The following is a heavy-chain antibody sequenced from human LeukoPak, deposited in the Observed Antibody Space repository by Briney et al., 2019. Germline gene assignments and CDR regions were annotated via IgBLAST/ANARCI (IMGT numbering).Heavy chain of an antibody. CDR3: ARERVPAAIDY. J-gene: IGHJ4*02. Sequence: SETLSLTCTVSGYSISSGYYWGWIRQPPGRGLEWIGRIYHSGNTYYNPSLKSRVTISVDTSKNQFSLKLSSVTAADTAVYYCARERVPAAIDYWGQGTLVTVSS. CDR2: IYHSGNT. D-gene: IGHD2-2*01. V-gene: IGHV4-38-2*02. CDR1: GYSISSGYY.